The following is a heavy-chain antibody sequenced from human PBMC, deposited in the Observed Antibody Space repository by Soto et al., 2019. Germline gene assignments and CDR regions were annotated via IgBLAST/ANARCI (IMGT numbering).Heavy chain of an antibody. CDR3: ARPNRNVRHDAFDI. D-gene: IGHD1-20*01. CDR2: IHYSGSI. V-gene: IGHV4-30-4*08. J-gene: IGHJ3*02. CDR1: GGSISYEYYH. Sequence: PSETLSLTCTVSGGSISYEYYHWTWIRQSPGKGLEWIGYIHYSGSIIYNPSFKSRVTISVDTSKNQFSLQLSSATAADTAVYYCARPNRNVRHDAFDIWGQGTMVTVSS.